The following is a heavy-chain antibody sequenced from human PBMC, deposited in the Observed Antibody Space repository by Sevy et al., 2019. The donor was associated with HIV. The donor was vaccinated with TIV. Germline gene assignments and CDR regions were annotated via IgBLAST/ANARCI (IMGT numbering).Heavy chain of an antibody. D-gene: IGHD6-19*01. Sequence: GGSLRLSCAASGFTFSSYWMHWVRQAPGKGLMWVSRINGDGSSTSYADSVKGRFTISRDNAKNTLYLQMNSLRAENTAVYYCARWRVMAGSSHAFDIWGQGTMVTVSS. CDR3: ARWRVMAGSSHAFDI. CDR2: INGDGSST. CDR1: GFTFSSYW. V-gene: IGHV3-74*01. J-gene: IGHJ3*02.